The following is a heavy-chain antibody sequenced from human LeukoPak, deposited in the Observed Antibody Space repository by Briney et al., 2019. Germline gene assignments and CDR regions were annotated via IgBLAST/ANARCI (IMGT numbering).Heavy chain of an antibody. J-gene: IGHJ4*02. V-gene: IGHV4-59*08. CDR3: ATSGWYLLPGVY. D-gene: IGHD6-19*01. CDR1: GGSFSTYY. CDR2: IYYSGST. Sequence: SETLSLTCTVSGGSFSTYYWSWIRQPPGKGLEWIGYIYYSGSTNYNPSLKSRVTISVDTSKNQFSLKLSSVTAADTAVYYCATSGWYLLPGVYWGQGTLVTVSS.